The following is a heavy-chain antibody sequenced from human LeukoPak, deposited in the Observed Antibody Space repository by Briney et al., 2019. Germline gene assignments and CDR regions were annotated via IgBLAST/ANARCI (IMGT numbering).Heavy chain of an antibody. Sequence: SETLSLTCTVSGGSISSYYWSWIRQPPGKGLEWIGYIYYSGSTNYNPSLKSRVTISVDTSKNQFSLKLSSVTAADTAVYYCARATAFFDIWGQGTMVTVSS. CDR3: ARATAFFDI. V-gene: IGHV4-59*01. J-gene: IGHJ3*02. CDR1: GGSISSYY. CDR2: IYYSGST.